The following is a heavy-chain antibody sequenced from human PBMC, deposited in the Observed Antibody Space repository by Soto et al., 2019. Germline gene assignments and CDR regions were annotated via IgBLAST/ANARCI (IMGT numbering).Heavy chain of an antibody. D-gene: IGHD3-3*01. V-gene: IGHV4-39*01. Sequence: KPSETLSLTCTVSGGSISSSSYYWGWIRQPPGKGLEWIGSIYYSGSTYYNPSLKSRVTISVDTSKNQFSLKLSSVTAADTAVYYCARRRTLRFLDYGMDVWGQGTTVTVSS. CDR3: ARRRTLRFLDYGMDV. CDR1: GGSISSSSYY. J-gene: IGHJ6*02. CDR2: IYYSGST.